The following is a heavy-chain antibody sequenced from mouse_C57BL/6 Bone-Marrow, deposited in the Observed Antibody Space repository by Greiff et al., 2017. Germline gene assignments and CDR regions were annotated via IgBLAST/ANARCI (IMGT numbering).Heavy chain of an antibody. CDR3: ARLTTVVYWYLDV. CDR2: ISNLAYSI. CDR1: GFTFSDYG. V-gene: IGHV5-15*01. D-gene: IGHD1-1*01. J-gene: IGHJ1*03. Sequence: EVHLVESGGGLVQPGGSLKLSCAASGFTFSDYGMAWVRQAPRKGPEWVAFISNLAYSIYYADTVTGRFTISRENAKNTLFLEMRSLRSEDTAMYYCARLTTVVYWYLDVWGTGTTVTVSS.